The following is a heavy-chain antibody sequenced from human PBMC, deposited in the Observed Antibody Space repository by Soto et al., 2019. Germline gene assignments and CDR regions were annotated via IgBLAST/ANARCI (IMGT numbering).Heavy chain of an antibody. CDR1: GGSISSYY. J-gene: IGHJ5*02. V-gene: IGHV4-59*01. D-gene: IGHD6-19*01. Sequence: SETLSLTCTVSGGSISSYYWSWIRQPPGKGLEWIGYIYYSGSTNYNPSLKSRVNISVDTSKNQFSLKLSSVTAADTAVYYGARQQWLVHWFDPWGQGTLVTVYS. CDR3: ARQQWLVHWFDP. CDR2: IYYSGST.